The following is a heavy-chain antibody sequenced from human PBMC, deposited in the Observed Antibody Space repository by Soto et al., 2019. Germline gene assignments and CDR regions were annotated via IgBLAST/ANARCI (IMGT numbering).Heavy chain of an antibody. CDR2: FDPEDGET. D-gene: IGHD2-15*01. CDR1: GYTLTGFS. Sequence: ASVKVSCKVSGYTLTGFSMHWVRQAPGKGLEWMGGFDPEDGETIYAQKLQGRVTMTEDTSADTAYMELSSLRSEDTAVYYCATGYCSGGSCPVSMDVWGKGTTVTVSS. V-gene: IGHV1-24*01. CDR3: ATGYCSGGSCPVSMDV. J-gene: IGHJ6*04.